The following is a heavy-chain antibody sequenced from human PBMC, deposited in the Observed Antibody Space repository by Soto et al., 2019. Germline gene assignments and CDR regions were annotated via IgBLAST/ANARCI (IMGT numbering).Heavy chain of an antibody. CDR3: AKARDYGDLRGMGDAFDI. J-gene: IGHJ3*02. CDR2: ISWNSGSI. CDR1: GFTFDDYA. Sequence: GGSLRLSCAASGFTFDDYAMHWVRQAPGKGLEWVSGISWNSGSIGYADSVKGRFTISRDNAKNSLYLQMNSLRAEDTALYYCAKARDYGDLRGMGDAFDIWGQGTMVTVSS. V-gene: IGHV3-9*01. D-gene: IGHD4-17*01.